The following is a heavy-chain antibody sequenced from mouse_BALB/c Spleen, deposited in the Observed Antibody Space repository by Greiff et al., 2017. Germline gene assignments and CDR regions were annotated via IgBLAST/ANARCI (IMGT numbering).Heavy chain of an antibody. V-gene: IGHV5-9-4*01. D-gene: IGHD1-2*01. CDR1: GFTFSSYA. CDR2: ISSGGSYT. Sequence: EVKLMESGGGLVKPGGSLKLSCAASGFTFSSYAMSWVRQSPEKRLEWVAEISSGGSYTYYPDTVTGRFNISRDNAKNTLYLEMSSLRSEDTAMYNSARDKFITTERAMDYWGQGTSVTVSS. J-gene: IGHJ4*01. CDR3: ARDKFITTERAMDY.